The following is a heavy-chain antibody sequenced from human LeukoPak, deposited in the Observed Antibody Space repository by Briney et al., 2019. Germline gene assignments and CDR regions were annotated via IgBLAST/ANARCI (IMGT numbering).Heavy chain of an antibody. CDR1: GFTFSSYW. D-gene: IGHD5-12*01. V-gene: IGHV3-74*01. J-gene: IGHJ4*02. CDR3: ARVRATFSPHFDN. Sequence: GGSLRLSCAASGFTFSSYWMHWVRQAPGKGLMWVSRINSDGSITSYADSVKGRFTISRDNAKNTLYVQMSSLRAEDTAVYYCARVRATFSPHFDNWGQGTLVTVSS. CDR2: INSDGSIT.